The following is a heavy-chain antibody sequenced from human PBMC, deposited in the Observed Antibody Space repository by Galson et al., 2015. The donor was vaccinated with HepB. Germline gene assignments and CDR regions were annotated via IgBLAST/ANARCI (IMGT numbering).Heavy chain of an antibody. V-gene: IGHV3-49*03. D-gene: IGHD4-17*01. CDR3: SSGDYDGGSDH. Sequence: ASGLTFRDIAMSWFRQAPGKGLEWIGFIRCNTYGGTTQYAASVKGRFTISRDDSKSISYLQMNSLKTDDTAVYFCSSGDYDGGSDHWGQGTLVTVSS. CDR2: IRCNTYGGTT. CDR1: GLTFRDIA. J-gene: IGHJ4*02.